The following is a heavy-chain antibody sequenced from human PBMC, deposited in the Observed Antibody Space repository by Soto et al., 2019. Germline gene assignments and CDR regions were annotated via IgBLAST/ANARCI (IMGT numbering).Heavy chain of an antibody. D-gene: IGHD7-27*01. CDR1: GFSFSNSW. CDR3: TRDLNWEAY. J-gene: IGHJ4*02. Sequence: EVQLVESGGGLVQPGGSLRLSCAASGFSFSNSWMTWVRQAPGKGLECLACINPDGSEKYYVDSVKGRFTVSRDNARNSLYVQINSLRVDDTAVYYCTRDLNWEAYWGQGTLVTVSS. CDR2: INPDGSEK. V-gene: IGHV3-7*01.